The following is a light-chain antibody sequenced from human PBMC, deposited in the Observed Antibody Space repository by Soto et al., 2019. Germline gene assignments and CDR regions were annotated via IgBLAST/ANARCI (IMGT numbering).Light chain of an antibody. CDR3: QSYDSSLSANV. J-gene: IGLJ1*01. CDR2: VNT. Sequence: QSVLTQPPSVSGAPGQRVTISCTGSSSNLGTGYDVHWYQKLPGRAPRLLIFVNTNRPSGVPDRFSGSKSGTSASLAITGLQAEDEADYYCQSYDSSLSANVFGTGTKLTVL. CDR1: SSNLGTGYD. V-gene: IGLV1-40*01.